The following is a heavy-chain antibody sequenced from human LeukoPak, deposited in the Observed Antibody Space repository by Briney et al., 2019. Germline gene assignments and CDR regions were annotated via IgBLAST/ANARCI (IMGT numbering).Heavy chain of an antibody. J-gene: IGHJ4*02. CDR3: ARDRELGPIKVHYFDY. D-gene: IGHD1-26*01. CDR2: IWYDGSNK. CDR1: GFTFSSYG. V-gene: IGHV3-33*01. Sequence: GGSLRLSCAASGFTFSSYGMHWVRQAPGKGLEWVAVIWYDGSNKYYADSVKGRFTISRDNSKNTLYLQMNSLRAEDTAVYYCARDRELGPIKVHYFDYWGQGTLVTVSS.